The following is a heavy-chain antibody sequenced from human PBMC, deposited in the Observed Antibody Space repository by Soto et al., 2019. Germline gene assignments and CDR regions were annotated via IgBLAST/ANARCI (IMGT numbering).Heavy chain of an antibody. CDR2: INHSGVT. D-gene: IGHD6-19*01. Sequence: LSPTGAIHGCRFFGFAWSWIRQPPGKGLEWIGEINHSGVTNYKPSLKRRVTISVDTSKNQFSLQLNSVTAADTALYYCARFSGPCYYAMDVWGSGATV. CDR3: ARFSGPCYYAMDV. V-gene: IGHV4-34*01. J-gene: IGHJ6*02. CDR1: GCRFFGFA.